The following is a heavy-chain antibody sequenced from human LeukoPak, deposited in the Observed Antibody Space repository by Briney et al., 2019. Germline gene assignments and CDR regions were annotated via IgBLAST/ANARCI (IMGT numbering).Heavy chain of an antibody. CDR3: ARVPGYYDSRGYYYYMDV. J-gene: IGHJ6*03. CDR1: GYTFTSYG. Sequence: GASVKVSCKASGYTFTSYGISWVRQAPGQGLEWMGWISAYNGNTNYAQKLQGRVTMTTDTSTSTAYMELRSLRSDDTAVYYCARVPGYYDSRGYYYYMDVWGKGTTVTISS. V-gene: IGHV1-18*01. CDR2: ISAYNGNT. D-gene: IGHD3-22*01.